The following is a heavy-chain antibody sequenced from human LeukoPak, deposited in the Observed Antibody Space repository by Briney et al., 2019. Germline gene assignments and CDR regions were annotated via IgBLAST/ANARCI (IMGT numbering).Heavy chain of an antibody. CDR3: AKQDVEYYYDSSGYYKPTVFDY. Sequence: GGSLRLSCAASGFTFSSYAMSWVRQAPGKGLEWVSAISGSGGSTYYADSVKGRFTISRDNSKNTLYLQMNSLRAEDTAVYYCAKQDVEYYYDSSGYYKPTVFDYWGQGTLVTVSS. CDR1: GFTFSSYA. J-gene: IGHJ4*02. CDR2: ISGSGGST. D-gene: IGHD3-22*01. V-gene: IGHV3-23*01.